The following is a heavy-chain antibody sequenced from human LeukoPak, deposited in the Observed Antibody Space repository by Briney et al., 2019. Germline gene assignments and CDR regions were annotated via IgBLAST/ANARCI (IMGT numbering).Heavy chain of an antibody. V-gene: IGHV4-59*08. CDR3: ARLGTRRILDY. CDR1: GGSISSYY. D-gene: IGHD2-15*01. Sequence: SETLSLTCTVSGGSISSYYWSWIRQPPGKGLEWIGYIYYSGSTNYNPSLKSRVTISVDTSKNQFSLKLSSVTAAGTAVYYCARLGTRRILDYWGQGTLVTVSS. J-gene: IGHJ4*02. CDR2: IYYSGST.